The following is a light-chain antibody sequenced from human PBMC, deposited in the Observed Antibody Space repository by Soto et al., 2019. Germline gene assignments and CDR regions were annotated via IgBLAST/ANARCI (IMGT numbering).Light chain of an antibody. J-gene: IGKJ5*01. CDR3: QQYDDLPIT. CDR2: DAY. Sequence: DIQMTQSPSSLSASVGDRVTITCQVSQDITNYLNWYQQKPGKPPKLLINDAYNLETGVPSRFSGSGSGTHFSFTINSLQPEDFATYYCQQYDDLPITFGLRTRLEIK. CDR1: QDITNY. V-gene: IGKV1-33*01.